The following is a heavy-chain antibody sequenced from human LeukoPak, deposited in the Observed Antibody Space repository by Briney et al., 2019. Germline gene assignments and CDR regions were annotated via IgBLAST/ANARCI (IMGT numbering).Heavy chain of an antibody. D-gene: IGHD3-22*01. CDR1: GGSISSYY. V-gene: IGHV4-59*01. Sequence: SETLSLTCTVSGGSISSYYWNWIRQPPGKGLEWIGYIYYSGSTYYNPSLKGRVTISVDTSKNQFSLNLSSVTAADTAVYYCARGADSSGYYSIFYFDYWGQGTLVTVSS. J-gene: IGHJ4*02. CDR3: ARGADSSGYYSIFYFDY. CDR2: IYYSGST.